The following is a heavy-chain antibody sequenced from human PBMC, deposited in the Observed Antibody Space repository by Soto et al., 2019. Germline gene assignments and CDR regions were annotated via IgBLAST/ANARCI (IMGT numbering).Heavy chain of an antibody. CDR2: INPHGGST. Sequence: ASVKVSCKAPGDTFTSYYLNWVRQAPGQGLEWMGVINPHGGSTKYAQKFQGRVTMTRDTSRSTVYMELRSLRSDDTAIYDWARSSGGNFGIIIEGSNWFDPWGQGTLVTVSS. D-gene: IGHD3-3*01. CDR3: ARSSGGNFGIIIEGSNWFDP. CDR1: GDTFTSYY. J-gene: IGHJ5*02. V-gene: IGHV1-46*01.